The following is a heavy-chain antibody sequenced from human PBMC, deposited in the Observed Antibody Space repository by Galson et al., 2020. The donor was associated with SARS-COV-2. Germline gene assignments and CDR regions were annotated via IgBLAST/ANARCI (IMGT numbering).Heavy chain of an antibody. CDR3: ARDLGESQNCSSTSCYNYYDCYCIGV. CDR1: RFTFSDYY. CDR2: LSSSGSTI. J-gene: IGHJ6*02. Sequence: GGSLRKYCTDSRFTFSDYYMSWIRQAPGKGLEWVSYLSSSGSTIYYADSVKGRFTISTDNAKNSRYLQMNSLRAEDTAVYYCARDLGESQNCSSTSCYNYYDCYCIGVWFQGTTFTGCS. V-gene: IGHV3-11*01. D-gene: IGHD2-2*02.